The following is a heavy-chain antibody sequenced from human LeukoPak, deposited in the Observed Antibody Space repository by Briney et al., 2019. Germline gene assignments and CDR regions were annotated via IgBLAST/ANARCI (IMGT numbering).Heavy chain of an antibody. CDR3: ARASGFQVYYYYYMDV. CDR2: ISSSSSYI. J-gene: IGHJ6*03. V-gene: IGHV3-21*01. Sequence: AGGSLRLSCAASGFTFSSYSMNWVRQAPGKGLEWVSSISSSSSYIYYADSLKGRFTISRDNAKKSVYLQMNSLRAEDTAVYYCARASGFQVYYYYYMDVWGKGTTVTISS. CDR1: GFTFSSYS.